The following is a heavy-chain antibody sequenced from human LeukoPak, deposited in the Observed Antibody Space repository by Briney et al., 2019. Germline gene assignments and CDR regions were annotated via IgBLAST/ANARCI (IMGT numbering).Heavy chain of an antibody. CDR1: GYTFTGYY. J-gene: IGHJ3*02. D-gene: IGHD3-22*01. V-gene: IGHV1-2*02. CDR2: INPNSGGI. CDR3: ARHDDSSGYWDAFDI. Sequence: ASVKVSCKASGYTFTGYYMHWVRQAPGQGLEWMGWINPNSGGIKYAQKFQGRVTMTRDTSISTAYTELSRLRSDDTAVYYCARHDDSSGYWDAFDIWGQGTMVSVSS.